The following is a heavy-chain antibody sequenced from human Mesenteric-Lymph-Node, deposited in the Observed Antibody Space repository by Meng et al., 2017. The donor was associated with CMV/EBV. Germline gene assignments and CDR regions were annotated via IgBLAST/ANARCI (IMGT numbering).Heavy chain of an antibody. J-gene: IGHJ6*02. CDR1: GGSISSSSYY. Sequence: GSLRLSCTVSGGSISSSSYYWGWIRQPPGKGLEWIGHIYYSGSTKYNPSLKSRVAILVDTSNNQFSLKLSSVTAADTAVFYCATGPYDISAYPYYDGMDVWGQGTTVTVSS. CDR3: ATGPYDISAYPYYDGMDV. D-gene: IGHD3-22*01. CDR2: IYYSGST. V-gene: IGHV4-39*07.